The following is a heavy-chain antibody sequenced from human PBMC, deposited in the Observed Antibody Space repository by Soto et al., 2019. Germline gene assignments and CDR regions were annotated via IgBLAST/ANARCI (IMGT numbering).Heavy chain of an antibody. CDR1: GFTFSSYG. D-gene: IGHD3-22*01. V-gene: IGHV3-30*18. J-gene: IGHJ4*02. CDR3: AKGADSSGYYTFAY. Sequence: QVQLVESGGGVVQPGRSLRLSCAASGFTFSSYGMHWVRQAPGKGLEWVAVISYDGSNKYYADSVKGRFTISRDNSKNPRYLQMNSLRAVATAVYYCAKGADSSGYYTFAYWGQGTLVTVSS. CDR2: ISYDGSNK.